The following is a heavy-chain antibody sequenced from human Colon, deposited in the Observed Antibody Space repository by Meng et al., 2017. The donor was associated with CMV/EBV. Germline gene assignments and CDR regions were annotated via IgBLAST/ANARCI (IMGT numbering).Heavy chain of an antibody. D-gene: IGHD3-10*01. CDR2: ISGPGSGS. Sequence: GESLKISCAASGFTFSEYAMTWVRQAPGKGLEWVSGISGPGSGSYYADSVRGRFTISRDNSNNTLYLDMNSLRAEDTAVYYCAKALYYYASGSYSDYWGQGTLVTVSS. V-gene: IGHV3-23*01. J-gene: IGHJ4*02. CDR3: AKALYYYASGSYSDY. CDR1: GFTFSEYA.